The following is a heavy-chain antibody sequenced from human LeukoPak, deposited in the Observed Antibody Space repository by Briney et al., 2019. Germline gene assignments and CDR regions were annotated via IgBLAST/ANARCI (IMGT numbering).Heavy chain of an antibody. CDR3: ARYSSGWYAYDY. CDR2: MNPNSGNT. D-gene: IGHD6-19*01. V-gene: IGHV1-8*01. J-gene: IGHJ4*02. Sequence: ASVNVSCKVSGYTFTSYDINWVRQATRQGLEWMGWMNPNSGNTGYAQKFQGRVTMTRNTSISTAYMELSSLRSEDTAVYYCARYSSGWYAYDYWGQGTLVTVSS. CDR1: GYTFTSYD.